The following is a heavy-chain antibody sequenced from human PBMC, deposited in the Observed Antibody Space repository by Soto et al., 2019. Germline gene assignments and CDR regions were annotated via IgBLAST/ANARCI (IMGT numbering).Heavy chain of an antibody. V-gene: IGHV3-11*05. CDR1: GFTFSDYY. Sequence: PGGSLRLSCAASGFTFSDYYMSWIRQAPGKGLEWVSYISSSSSYTNYADSVKGRFTISRDNAKNSLYLQMNSLRAEDTAVYYCAREVRVRGFAFDIWGQGTMVTVSS. D-gene: IGHD3-3*01. CDR2: ISSSSSYT. CDR3: AREVRVRGFAFDI. J-gene: IGHJ3*02.